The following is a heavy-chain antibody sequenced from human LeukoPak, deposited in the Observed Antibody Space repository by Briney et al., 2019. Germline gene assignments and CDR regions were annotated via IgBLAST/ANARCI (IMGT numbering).Heavy chain of an antibody. J-gene: IGHJ4*02. CDR2: IFPSGGEI. D-gene: IGHD4-23*01. CDR1: GFTFSTFA. Sequence: GGSLRLSCAASGFTFSTFAMIWVRQPPGRGLEWVSSIFPSGGEIHYADSVKGRFTISRDNAKKSLYLQMNSLRADDTAVYYCAKLSSGGNSYFDYWGQGTLVTVSS. V-gene: IGHV3-23*01. CDR3: AKLSSGGNSYFDY.